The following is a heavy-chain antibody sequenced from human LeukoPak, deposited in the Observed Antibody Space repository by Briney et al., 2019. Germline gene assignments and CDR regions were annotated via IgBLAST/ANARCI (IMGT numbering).Heavy chain of an antibody. CDR1: GFTVSSNC. CDR2: IDSSGST. Sequence: GGSLRLSCAASGFTVSSNCMSWVRQAPGKGLEWVSVIDSSGSTYYADYVKGRFTISRDNSKNTLYLQMNSLRAEDTAVYYCARDGVSYYYYMDVWGKGTTVTVPS. V-gene: IGHV3-66*03. D-gene: IGHD3-16*01. CDR3: ARDGVSYYYYMDV. J-gene: IGHJ6*03.